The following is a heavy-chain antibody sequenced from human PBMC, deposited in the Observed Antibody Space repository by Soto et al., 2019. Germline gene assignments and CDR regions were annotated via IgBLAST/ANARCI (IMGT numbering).Heavy chain of an antibody. V-gene: IGHV4-31*03. J-gene: IGHJ4*02. CDR3: ARASGGNAIDY. CDR2: IYYSGST. D-gene: IGHD2-15*01. Sequence: SETLSLTCTVSGGSISSGGDYWSWIRQHPGKGLEWIGYIYYSGSTYYNPSLKSRVTISVDTSKNQFSLKLSSVTAADTAVYYCARASGGNAIDYWGQGTLVTVSS. CDR1: GGSISSGGDY.